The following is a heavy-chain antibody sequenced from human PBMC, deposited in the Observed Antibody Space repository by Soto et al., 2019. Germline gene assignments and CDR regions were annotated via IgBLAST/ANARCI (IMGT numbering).Heavy chain of an antibody. CDR2: FYYNESF. CDR3: ARAINDYGDYENWFDP. D-gene: IGHD4-17*01. CDR1: GGSISTKSYS. J-gene: IGHJ5*02. V-gene: IGHV4-39*01. Sequence: SETLSLTCSASGGSISTKSYSWGWIRQPPGKGLEWIVTFYYNESFHYNPSLKSRATISVDTSKSQFSLRLSSVTAADTAVYYCARAINDYGDYENWFDPWGQGTLVTVSS.